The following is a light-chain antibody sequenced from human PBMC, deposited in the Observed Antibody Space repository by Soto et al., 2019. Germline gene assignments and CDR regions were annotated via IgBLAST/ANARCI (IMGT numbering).Light chain of an antibody. V-gene: IGKV1-9*01. Sequence: DIQLTQSPSFLSASVGDRVTIACRASQGISSYLAWYQQQPGKAPKLLIYAATTLRRGVPSRFSGSGSGTEFTLTISSLQPEYFATYYCQQLNSYPTFGGGTKVEIK. J-gene: IGKJ4*01. CDR2: AAT. CDR3: QQLNSYPT. CDR1: QGISSY.